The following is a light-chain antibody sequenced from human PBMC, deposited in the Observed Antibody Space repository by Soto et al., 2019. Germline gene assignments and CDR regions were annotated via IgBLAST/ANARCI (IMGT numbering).Light chain of an antibody. CDR2: DAS. CDR1: QSVSSY. V-gene: IGKV3-11*01. Sequence: EMVMTQSPATLSVFPGERATLSCRASQSVSSYLAWYQQKPGQAPRLLIYDASNRATGIPARFSGSGSGTDFTLTISSLEPEDFAVYYCQQRSNWPPTFGQGTKVDIK. CDR3: QQRSNWPPT. J-gene: IGKJ1*01.